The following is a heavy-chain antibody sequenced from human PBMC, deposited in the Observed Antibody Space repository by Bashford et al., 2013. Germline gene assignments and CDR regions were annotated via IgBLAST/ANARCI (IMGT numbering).Heavy chain of an antibody. D-gene: IGHD6-19*01. V-gene: IGHV4-39*01. CDR1: GGSISSSSYY. J-gene: IGHJ5*02. Sequence: SETLSLTCTVSGGSISSSSYYWGWIRQPPGKGLEWIGEINHSGSTNYNPSLKSRVTTSVDLSKNQFSLNLSSVTAADTAVYYCARHSGGSGRYTWFDPWGQGTLVTVSS. CDR2: INHSGST. CDR3: ARHSGGSGRYTWFDP.